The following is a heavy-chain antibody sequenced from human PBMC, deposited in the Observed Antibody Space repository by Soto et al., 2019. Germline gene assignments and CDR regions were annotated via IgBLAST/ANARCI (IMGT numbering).Heavy chain of an antibody. CDR2: INHSGST. CDR1: GGSFSGYY. Sequence: SETLSLTCAVYGGSFSGYYWSWIRQPPGKGLEWIGEINHSGSTNYNPSLKSRVTISVDTSKSQFSLKLSSVTAADTAVYYCARGPKVRSSGYYSGYYYYYMDVWGKGTTVTVS. D-gene: IGHD3-22*01. V-gene: IGHV4-34*01. CDR3: ARGPKVRSSGYYSGYYYYYMDV. J-gene: IGHJ6*03.